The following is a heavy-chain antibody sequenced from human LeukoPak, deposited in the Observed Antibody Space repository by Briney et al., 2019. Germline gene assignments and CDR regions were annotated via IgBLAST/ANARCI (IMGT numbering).Heavy chain of an antibody. CDR3: AKAGRITMIVVVPPFDY. D-gene: IGHD3-22*01. Sequence: GGSLRLSCAASGFTFSSYSMNWVRQAPGKGLEWVSAISGSGGSTYYADSVKGRFTISRDNSKNTLYLQTNSLRAEDTAVYYCAKAGRITMIVVVPPFDYWGQGTLVTVSS. V-gene: IGHV3-23*01. CDR1: GFTFSSYS. CDR2: ISGSGGST. J-gene: IGHJ4*02.